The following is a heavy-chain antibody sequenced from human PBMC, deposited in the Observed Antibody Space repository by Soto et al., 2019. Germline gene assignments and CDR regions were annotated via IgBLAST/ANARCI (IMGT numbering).Heavy chain of an antibody. CDR2: ISAYNGNT. J-gene: IGHJ5*02. V-gene: IGHV1-18*01. Sequence: ASVKVSCKAAGYTFTSYGISWVRQAPGQGLEWMGWISAYNGNTNYAQKLQGRVTMTTDTSTSTAYMELRSLRSDDTAVYYCARLVRGVIAAAGSLGWFDPWGQGTLVTVS. CDR1: GYTFTSYG. D-gene: IGHD6-13*01. CDR3: ARLVRGVIAAAGSLGWFDP.